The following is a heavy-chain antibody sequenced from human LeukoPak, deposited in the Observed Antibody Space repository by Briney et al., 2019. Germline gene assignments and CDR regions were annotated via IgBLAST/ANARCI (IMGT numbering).Heavy chain of an antibody. Sequence: GGSLRLSCAASGFTFSSYAMHWVRQAPGKGLEWVAVISYDGSNKYYADSVKGRFTISRDNSKNTLYLQMNSLRAEDTAVYYCARERVGGTELVRAEYFQHWGQGTLVTVSS. V-gene: IGHV3-30-3*01. J-gene: IGHJ1*01. CDR3: ARERVGGTELVRAEYFQH. CDR1: GFTFSSYA. D-gene: IGHD6-13*01. CDR2: ISYDGSNK.